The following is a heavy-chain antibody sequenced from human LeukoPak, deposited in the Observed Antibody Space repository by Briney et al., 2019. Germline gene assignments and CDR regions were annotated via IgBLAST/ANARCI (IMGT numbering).Heavy chain of an antibody. J-gene: IGHJ4*02. CDR1: GGSFSYYY. CDR2: INHSGIT. V-gene: IGHV4-34*01. D-gene: IGHD4-17*01. CDR3: ANPARDFADSGAITW. Sequence: SETLSLTCAVYGGSFSYYYWSWIREPPGKGLEWIGEINHSGITNYNPSLKSRVTISADTSKNQFSLKLTSVTAADTAVYYCANPARDFADSGAITWWGQGTLVTVSS.